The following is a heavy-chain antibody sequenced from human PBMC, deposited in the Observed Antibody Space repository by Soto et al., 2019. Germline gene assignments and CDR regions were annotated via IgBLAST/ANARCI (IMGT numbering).Heavy chain of an antibody. CDR1: GGSISSSSYY. V-gene: IGHV4-39*01. D-gene: IGHD2-2*02. CDR2: IYYSVST. CDR3: ARHSLPFLVVPAAIDNWFDR. Sequence: PSETLSLTCTVYGGSISSSSYYWGWILQPPGKGLEWIGSIYYSVSTYYNPSLKSRVTISVDTSKNQFSLKLSSVTAADTAVYYCARHSLPFLVVPAAIDNWFDRWGQGTLVTVSS. J-gene: IGHJ5*02.